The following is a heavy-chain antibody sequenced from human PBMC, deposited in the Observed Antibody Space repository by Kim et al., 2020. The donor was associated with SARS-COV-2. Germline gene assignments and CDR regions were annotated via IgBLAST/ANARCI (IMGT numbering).Heavy chain of an antibody. Sequence: SETLSLTCTVSGGSISSGDYYWSWIRQPPGNGLEWIGYIYYSGSTYYNPSLKSRVTISVDTSKNQFSLKLSSVTAADTAVYYCAREGRFLEWLLSNYYYYYMDVWGKGTTVTVSS. D-gene: IGHD3-3*01. CDR2: IYYSGST. J-gene: IGHJ6*03. CDR1: GGSISSGDYY. CDR3: AREGRFLEWLLSNYYYYYMDV. V-gene: IGHV4-30-4*01.